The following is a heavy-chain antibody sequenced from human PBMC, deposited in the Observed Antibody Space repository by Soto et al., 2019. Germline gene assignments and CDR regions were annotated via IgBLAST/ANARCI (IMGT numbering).Heavy chain of an antibody. Sequence: QVQLVQSGAEVKKPGASVKVSCQASGYTFTSYTINWVRQAPGQGLEWMGWISTYKGNTNYAQKFQGKFTMTTDTSTSTAYIELTSLRSDDTAIYYCARGSSAYSLDYWGLGTLVTVSS. CDR2: ISTYKGNT. J-gene: IGHJ4*02. CDR1: GYTFTSYT. CDR3: ARGSSAYSLDY. V-gene: IGHV1-18*01. D-gene: IGHD2-15*01.